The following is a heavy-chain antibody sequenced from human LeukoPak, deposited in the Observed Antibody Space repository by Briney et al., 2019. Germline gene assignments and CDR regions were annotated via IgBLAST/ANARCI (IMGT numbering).Heavy chain of an antibody. V-gene: IGHV3-7*04. CDR3: ARDVGTFKY. CDR1: GFTFRSYW. D-gene: IGHD3-3*02. J-gene: IGHJ4*02. CDR2: IKQDGTDI. Sequence: GGSLRLSCAASGFTFRSYWMSWVRQAPGTGLEWVANIKQDGTDIYYADSVKGRFTISRDNAKNSLYLQMDSLRAEDTAVYYCARDVGTFKYWGLGTPVTVSS.